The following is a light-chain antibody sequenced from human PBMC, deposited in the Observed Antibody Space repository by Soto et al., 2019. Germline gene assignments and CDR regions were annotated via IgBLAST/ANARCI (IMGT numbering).Light chain of an antibody. CDR3: HSYDSSAHWV. V-gene: IGLV6-57*04. J-gene: IGLJ3*02. Sequence: NFMLTQPHSVSESPGKTVTISCTRSGGSIANNYVQWYQQRPGSAPTPVIFQDNERPSGVPGRFSGSIDSSSNSASLTISGLRTEDEADYYCHSYDSSAHWVFGGGTKLTVL. CDR1: GGSIANNY. CDR2: QDN.